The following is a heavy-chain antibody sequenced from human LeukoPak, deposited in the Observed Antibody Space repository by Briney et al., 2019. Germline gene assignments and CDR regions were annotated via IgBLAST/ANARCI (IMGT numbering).Heavy chain of an antibody. Sequence: GGSLRLSCAASGFTFSTYAMSWVRQAPGKGLEWVSAISFSGGNTYYADSVKGRFTISRDNSKNTLYLQMNSLKAEDTAVYYCAKDTGMAAGLDAFDIWGQGTMVTVSS. CDR1: GFTFSTYA. V-gene: IGHV3-23*01. CDR2: ISFSGGNT. D-gene: IGHD5-24*01. CDR3: AKDTGMAAGLDAFDI. J-gene: IGHJ3*02.